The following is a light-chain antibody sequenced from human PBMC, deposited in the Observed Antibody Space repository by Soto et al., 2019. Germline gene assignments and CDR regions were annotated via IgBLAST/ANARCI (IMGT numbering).Light chain of an antibody. CDR2: AAS. J-gene: IGKJ2*01. CDR1: QNIRNY. V-gene: IGKV1-39*01. Sequence: DIQMTQSPSSLSASIGDRVTITCRASQNIRNYLNWYQQRPGKAPNLLVYAASNLRSGVPSRFSGSGSGTYFTLTICSLQPEDFASYYCQQMHSVSSYTFGQGTRVDIK. CDR3: QQMHSVSSYT.